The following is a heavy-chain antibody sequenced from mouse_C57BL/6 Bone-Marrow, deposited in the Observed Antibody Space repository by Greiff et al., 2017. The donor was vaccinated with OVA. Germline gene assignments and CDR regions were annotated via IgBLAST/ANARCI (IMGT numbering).Heavy chain of an antibody. Sequence: EVKLVESGGGLVQPGGSLKLSCAASGFTFSDYYMYWVRQTPEKRLEWVAYISNGGGSTYYPDTVKGRFTISRDNAKNTLYLQMSRLKSEDTAMYYCARRGYYTGFAYWGQGTLVTVSA. D-gene: IGHD1-1*01. J-gene: IGHJ3*01. CDR1: GFTFSDYY. V-gene: IGHV5-12*01. CDR2: ISNGGGST. CDR3: ARRGYYTGFAY.